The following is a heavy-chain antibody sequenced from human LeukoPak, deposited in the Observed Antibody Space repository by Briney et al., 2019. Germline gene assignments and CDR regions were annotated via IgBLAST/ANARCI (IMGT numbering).Heavy chain of an antibody. V-gene: IGHV1-69*02. D-gene: IGHD3-3*01. CDR2: IIPILGIA. J-gene: IGHJ6*03. Sequence: GSSVKVSCKASGGTFSSYTISWVRQAPGEGGEWMGRIIPILGIANYAQKLQGRVTITADKSTSTAYMELSSLRSADTAVYYCARVGRDFYYYMDVWGRGTTVTVSS. CDR1: GGTFSSYT. CDR3: ARVGRDFYYYMDV.